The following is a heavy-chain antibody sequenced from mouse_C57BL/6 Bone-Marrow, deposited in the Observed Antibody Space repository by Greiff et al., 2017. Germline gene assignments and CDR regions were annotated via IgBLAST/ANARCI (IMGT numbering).Heavy chain of an antibody. Sequence: VQLQQPGAELVMPGASVKLSCKASGYTFTSYWMHWVKQRPGQGLEWIGEIDPSDSYTNYNQKFKGKSTLTVDKSSSTAYMQLSSLTSEDSAVYYCARDYGSSYNWYFDVWGTGTTGTVSS. J-gene: IGHJ1*03. V-gene: IGHV1-69*01. CDR2: IDPSDSYT. CDR1: GYTFTSYW. D-gene: IGHD1-1*01. CDR3: ARDYGSSYNWYFDV.